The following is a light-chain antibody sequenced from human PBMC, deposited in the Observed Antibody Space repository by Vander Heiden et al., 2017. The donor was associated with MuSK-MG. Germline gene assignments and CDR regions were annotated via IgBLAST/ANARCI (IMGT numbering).Light chain of an antibody. Sequence: DIQMTQSPSSLSASVGDRVTITCQASQDISNYLNWYQQKPVKAPKLLIYDASNLETGVPSRFSGSGSGTDFTFTISSLQPEDIATYYCQQYDNLHHFGPGTKVDIK. CDR2: DAS. CDR1: QDISNY. CDR3: QQYDNLHH. J-gene: IGKJ3*01. V-gene: IGKV1-33*01.